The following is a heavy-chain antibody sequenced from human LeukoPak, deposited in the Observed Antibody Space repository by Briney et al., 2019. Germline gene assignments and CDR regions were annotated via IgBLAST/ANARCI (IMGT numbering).Heavy chain of an antibody. CDR3: ARRSYYDSSGYSPTSGYFDV. CDR2: VNSNGIT. Sequence: PSETLSLTCTVSGGSVNEYFWSWIRQPPGKVLEWIGYVNSNGITNYSPSFRSRGTISIATTKNQFSLRLRSVTAADTATYYCARRSYYDSSGYSPTSGYFDVWGRGTLVTVSS. D-gene: IGHD3-22*01. CDR1: GGSVNEYF. V-gene: IGHV4-4*08. J-gene: IGHJ2*01.